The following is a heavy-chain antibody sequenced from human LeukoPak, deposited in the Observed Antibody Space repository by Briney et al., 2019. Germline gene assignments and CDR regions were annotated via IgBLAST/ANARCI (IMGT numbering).Heavy chain of an antibody. D-gene: IGHD3-22*01. J-gene: IGHJ6*03. CDR2: ISSSSSYI. V-gene: IGHV3-21*01. CDR1: GFTFSSYS. CDR3: ARDRGITMIVVVPRMDV. Sequence: SGGSLRLSCAASGFTFSSYSMNWVRQAPGKGLEWVSSISSSSSYIYYADSVKGRFTISRDNAKNSLYLQMNSLRAEDTAVYYCARDRGITMIVVVPRMDVWGKGTTVTVSS.